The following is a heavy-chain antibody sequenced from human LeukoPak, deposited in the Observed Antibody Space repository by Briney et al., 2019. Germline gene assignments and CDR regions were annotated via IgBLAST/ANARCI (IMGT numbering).Heavy chain of an antibody. J-gene: IGHJ4*02. CDR1: GFTFSSYS. D-gene: IGHD3-22*01. V-gene: IGHV3-21*04. Sequence: PGGSLRLSCAASGFTFSSYSMNWVRQAPGKGLEWVSSISGSSSYIYYADSVKGRFTISRDNSKNSLYLQMNSLRTEDTALYYCAKGSSGYYPDYWGQGTLVTVSS. CDR2: ISGSSSYI. CDR3: AKGSSGYYPDY.